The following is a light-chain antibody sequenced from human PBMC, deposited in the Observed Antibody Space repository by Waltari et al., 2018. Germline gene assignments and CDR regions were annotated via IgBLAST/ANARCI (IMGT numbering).Light chain of an antibody. J-gene: IGLJ2*01. CDR2: DVT. CDR3: CSYGGGSTVI. Sequence: QSALTQPASVSGSPGQSITISCAGTTRDVGGYNYVSWYQHHPGQAPKLMIYDVTQRPSGVSSRFSGSKSGNTASLTISGLQTDEEGDYYCCSYGGGSTVIFGGGTKLTVL. V-gene: IGLV2-23*02. CDR1: TRDVGGYNY.